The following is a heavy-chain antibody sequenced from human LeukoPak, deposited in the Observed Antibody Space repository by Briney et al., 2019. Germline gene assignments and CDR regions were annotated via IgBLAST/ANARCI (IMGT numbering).Heavy chain of an antibody. J-gene: IGHJ3*02. D-gene: IGHD5-18*01. CDR2: IIPVFGTA. V-gene: IGHV1-69*05. CDR1: GGTFSSYT. CDR3: ASQRYSYGVYDAFDI. Sequence: RASVKVSCKASGGTFSSYTISWVRQAPGQGLEWMGRIIPVFGTANYAQKFQGRVTITTDESTSTAYMELSSLRSEDTAVYYCASQRYSYGVYDAFDIWGQGTMVTVSS.